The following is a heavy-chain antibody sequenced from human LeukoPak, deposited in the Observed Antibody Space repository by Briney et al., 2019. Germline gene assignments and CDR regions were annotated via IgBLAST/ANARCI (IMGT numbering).Heavy chain of an antibody. D-gene: IGHD4-11*01. Sequence: GSLRLSCAASGFTVSSNYMSWVRQAPGKGLEWVSVIYSGGSTYYADSVKGRFTISRDNSKNTLYLQMNSLRAEDTAVYYCAREVAMTTGYYMDVWGKGTTVTVSS. CDR1: GFTVSSNY. CDR3: AREVAMTTGYYMDV. CDR2: IYSGGST. V-gene: IGHV3-53*01. J-gene: IGHJ6*03.